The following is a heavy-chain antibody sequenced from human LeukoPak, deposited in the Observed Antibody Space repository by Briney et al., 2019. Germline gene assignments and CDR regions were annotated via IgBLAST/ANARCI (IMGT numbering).Heavy chain of an antibody. J-gene: IGHJ4*02. CDR2: ISRSSNYI. V-gene: IGHV3-21*01. Sequence: GGSLRLSCAASGFTFSAYSMNWVRQAPGKGLEWVSFISRSSNYIYYADSVKGRFTISRDNAKNSLYLQMNSLRAEDTAVYYCASDEVSSWDFVYWGQGTLVTVSS. D-gene: IGHD6-13*01. CDR1: GFTFSAYS. CDR3: ASDEVSSWDFVY.